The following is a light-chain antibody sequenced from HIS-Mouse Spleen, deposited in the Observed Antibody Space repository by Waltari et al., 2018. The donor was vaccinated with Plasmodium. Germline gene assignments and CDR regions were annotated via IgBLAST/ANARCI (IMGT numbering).Light chain of an antibody. CDR1: SSDVGGYNY. Sequence: QSALTQPPSASGSPGHSVTISCTGTSSDVGGYNYVSWYQPHPGKAPRLMFYEVSKRPSGGPGRVSGSKSGNPASLTVSGLQAEDEAEYYCSSYAGSNNFCVFGTGTKVTVL. CDR3: SSYAGSNNFCV. V-gene: IGLV2-8*01. CDR2: EVS. J-gene: IGLJ1*01.